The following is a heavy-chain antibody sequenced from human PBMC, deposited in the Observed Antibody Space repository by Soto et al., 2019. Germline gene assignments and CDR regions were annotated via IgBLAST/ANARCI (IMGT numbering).Heavy chain of an antibody. J-gene: IGHJ3*02. CDR1: GGSINKYY. V-gene: IGHV4-59*01. D-gene: IGHD2-2*01. Sequence: SETLSLTCTVSGGSINKYYWSWIRQPPGRGLEWIGYIYYTASTSYSPSLKSRVTISVDTSKTQFSLKLTSVTAADTAVYYCARPPAGKGGAFDISGQGTMVTVS. CDR2: IYYTAST. CDR3: ARPPAGKGGAFDI.